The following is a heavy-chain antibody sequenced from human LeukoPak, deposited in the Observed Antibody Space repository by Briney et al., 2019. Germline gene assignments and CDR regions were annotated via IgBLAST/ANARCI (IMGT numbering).Heavy chain of an antibody. CDR1: GFTFSSYA. V-gene: IGHV3-30*04. CDR3: VKGRTVSGIFDD. CDR2: ISYDGSNK. J-gene: IGHJ4*02. D-gene: IGHD6-19*01. Sequence: GGSLRLSCAASGFTFSSYAMHWVRQAPGKGLEWVAVISYDGSNKYYADSVKGRFTISRDNSKNTLYLQMNSLRPEDTSVFYCVKGRTVSGIFDDWGQGTLVTVSS.